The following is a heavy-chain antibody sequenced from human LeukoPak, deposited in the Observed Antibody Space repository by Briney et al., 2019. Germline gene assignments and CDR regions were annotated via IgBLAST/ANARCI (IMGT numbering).Heavy chain of an antibody. CDR2: INRKSGAT. D-gene: IGHD4-11*01. Sequence: SSVNVSCKPSLYTFTHYYIHLVRQAPGQPREGMGWINRKSGATKYEQKFQGRVTMNRDTSISPAYMELSRLTSDDTAVYYCARDAIVRDYSNSDYWGQGTLVTVSS. J-gene: IGHJ4*02. V-gene: IGHV1-2*02. CDR3: ARDAIVRDYSNSDY. CDR1: LYTFTHYY.